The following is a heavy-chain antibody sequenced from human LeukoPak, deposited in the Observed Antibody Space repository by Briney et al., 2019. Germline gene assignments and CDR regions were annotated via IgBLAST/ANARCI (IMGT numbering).Heavy chain of an antibody. CDR1: GFTFSSYE. J-gene: IGHJ4*02. CDR2: ISSSGSTI. V-gene: IGHV3-48*03. D-gene: IGHD5-18*01. Sequence: GGSLRLSCAASGFTFSSYEMNWVRQAPGKGLEWVSYISSSGSTIYYADSVKGRFTISRDNAKNSLYLQMNSLRAGDTAVYYCARVAQLWSHWGQGTLVTVSS. CDR3: ARVAQLWSH.